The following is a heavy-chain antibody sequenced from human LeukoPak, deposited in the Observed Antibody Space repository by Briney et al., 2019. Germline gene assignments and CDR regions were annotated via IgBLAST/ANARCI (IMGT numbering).Heavy chain of an antibody. CDR3: VRRTTGEYYFDY. J-gene: IGHJ4*02. CDR1: GYGFTSYW. V-gene: IGHV5-51*01. Sequence: GESLKISCKGSGYGFTSYWIGWVRQMPGKGLEWMGIIYPGDSDIRYSPSFQGQVNISADKSISTAYLQWSSLKASDTAMYYCVRRTTGEYYFDYWGQGTLVTVSS. CDR2: IYPGDSDI. D-gene: IGHD7-27*01.